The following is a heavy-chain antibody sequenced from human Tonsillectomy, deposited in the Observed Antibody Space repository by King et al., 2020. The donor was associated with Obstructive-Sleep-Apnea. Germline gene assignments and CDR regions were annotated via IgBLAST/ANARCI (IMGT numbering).Heavy chain of an antibody. CDR2: LSYDGSNE. D-gene: IGHD6-19*01. J-gene: IGHJ5*02. CDR1: GFTFNDYT. CDR3: ARVPLRGWHREVWSDP. V-gene: IGHV3-30-3*01. Sequence: VQLVESGGGVVQPGRSLRLSCAASGFTFNDYTMHWFRQAPGKGLEWVAVLSYDGSNEYYVNSVKGRFTISRDNSKNTVFLQMNSLRLEDTAVYYCARVPLRGWHREVWSDPWGQGTLVTVSS.